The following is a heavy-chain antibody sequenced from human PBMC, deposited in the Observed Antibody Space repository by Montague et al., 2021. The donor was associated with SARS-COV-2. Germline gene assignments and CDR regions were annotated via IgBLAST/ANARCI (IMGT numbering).Heavy chain of an antibody. CDR2: ISRSGDST. CDR1: GFLFDDYG. J-gene: IGHJ4*02. Sequence: SLRLSFSVSGFLFDDYGMSWVRQAPGKGLEWVSGISRSGDSTAYGDSVKGRFIISRDNAKNTLYLQMNSLRVEDTAFYHCSRGGGMIRGVVDFWGQGILVSVSS. D-gene: IGHD3-10*01. CDR3: SRGGGMIRGVVDF. V-gene: IGHV3-20*02.